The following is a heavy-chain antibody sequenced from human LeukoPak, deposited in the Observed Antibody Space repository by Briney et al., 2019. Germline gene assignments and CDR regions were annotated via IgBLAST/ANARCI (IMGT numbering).Heavy chain of an antibody. J-gene: IGHJ3*01. D-gene: IGHD5-18*01. Sequence: ASVKVSCQASRYTFTRFYFHWVRQAPGQGLEWMGTINPSGGRTRYGQKFQGRVTMARDTSTSTVYMELSSLRSEDTAVYYCARGFAAMGTHAFDLWSQGTMVTVSS. CDR1: RYTFTRFY. V-gene: IGHV1-46*01. CDR2: INPSGGRT. CDR3: ARGFAAMGTHAFDL.